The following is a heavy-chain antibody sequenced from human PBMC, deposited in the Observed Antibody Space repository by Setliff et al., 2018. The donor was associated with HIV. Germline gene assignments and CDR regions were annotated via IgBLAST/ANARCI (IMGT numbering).Heavy chain of an antibody. D-gene: IGHD5-18*01. J-gene: IGHJ4*02. CDR2: IIPIFGST. CDR1: GGTFSSYA. Sequence: SVKVSCKASGGTFSSYAISWVRQAPGQGLEWMGGIIPIFGSTSYAQKFQGRVTMTRDTSTSTVYMELSSLRSEDTAVYYCARDRTAMARFDYWGQGTLVTVSS. V-gene: IGHV1-69*05. CDR3: ARDRTAMARFDY.